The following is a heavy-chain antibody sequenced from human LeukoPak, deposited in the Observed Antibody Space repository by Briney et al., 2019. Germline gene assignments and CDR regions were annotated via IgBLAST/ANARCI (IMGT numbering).Heavy chain of an antibody. CDR3: ARGTRGPDDY. CDR1: GVAFSNDW. Sequence: GGALRLSCAASGVAFSNDWMSWGGQAPGTGGEGGAGIKEDGSDKKYLDSVNGRFTISRDNAKNSLHLQMTSLSAEDTAVYYCARGTRGPDDYWGQGTLVTVSS. V-gene: IGHV3-7*01. CDR2: IKEDGSDK. J-gene: IGHJ4*02. D-gene: IGHD1-14*01.